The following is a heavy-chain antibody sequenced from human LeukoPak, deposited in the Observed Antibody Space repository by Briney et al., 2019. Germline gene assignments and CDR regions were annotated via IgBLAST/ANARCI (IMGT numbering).Heavy chain of an antibody. V-gene: IGHV3-33*01. J-gene: IGHJ3*02. D-gene: IGHD3-9*01. Sequence: GGSLRLSCAASGFTFSSYGMHWVRQAPGKGLEWVAVIWYDGSNKYYADSVKGRFTISRDNSKNTLYLQMNSLRAEDTAVYYCARDAPRNYDILTGYPTHAFDIWGQGTMVTVSS. CDR1: GFTFSSYG. CDR3: ARDAPRNYDILTGYPTHAFDI. CDR2: IWYDGSNK.